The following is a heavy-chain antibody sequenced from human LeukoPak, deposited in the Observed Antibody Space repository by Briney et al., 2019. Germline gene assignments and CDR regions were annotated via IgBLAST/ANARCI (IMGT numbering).Heavy chain of an antibody. CDR1: GFTFSSYS. V-gene: IGHV3-21*01. Sequence: GGSLRLSCAASGFTFSSYSMNWVRQAPGKGLEWVSSISSVSSYIYYADSVKGRFTISRDNAKNSLYLKMNSIRAEDTAVHYCARDSESAASDYWGQGTLVTVSS. J-gene: IGHJ4*02. CDR3: ARDSESAASDY. CDR2: ISSVSSYI. D-gene: IGHD6-13*01.